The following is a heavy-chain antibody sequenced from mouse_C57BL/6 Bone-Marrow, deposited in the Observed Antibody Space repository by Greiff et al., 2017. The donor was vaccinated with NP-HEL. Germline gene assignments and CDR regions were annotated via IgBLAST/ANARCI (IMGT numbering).Heavy chain of an antibody. CDR1: GYTFTDYY. CDR3: ARSSSLFDY. CDR2: INPNNGGT. D-gene: IGHD6-2*01. J-gene: IGHJ2*01. Sequence: EVKLVESGPELVKPGASVKISCKASGYTFTDYYMNWVKQSHGKSLEWIGDINPNNGGTSYNQKFKGKATLTVDKSSSTAYMELRSLTSEDSAVYYCARSSSLFDYWGQGTTLTVSS. V-gene: IGHV1-26*01.